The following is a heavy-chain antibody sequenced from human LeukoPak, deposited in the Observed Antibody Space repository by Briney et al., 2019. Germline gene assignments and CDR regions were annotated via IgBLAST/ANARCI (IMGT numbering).Heavy chain of an antibody. D-gene: IGHD1-26*01. CDR3: AREDSWELLAGFDY. V-gene: IGHV3-48*03. Sequence: GGSLRLSCADSGFTFSSYGMKWVRQGPGKGVEGVSYISSSGSTIYYAESVKGRFTISRDTDKKSLYMQMKRQRAEDTDVYYCAREDSWELLAGFDYWGQRTLVTVSS. J-gene: IGHJ4*02. CDR2: ISSSGSTI. CDR1: GFTFSSYG.